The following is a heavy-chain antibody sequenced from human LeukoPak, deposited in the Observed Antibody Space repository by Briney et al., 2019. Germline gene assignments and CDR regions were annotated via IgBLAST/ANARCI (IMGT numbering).Heavy chain of an antibody. D-gene: IGHD3-10*01. Sequence: PGGSLRLSCAASGFTFSSYAMSWVRQAPGKGLEWVSAISGSGDSTYYADSVKGRFTISRDNAKNSLYLQMNSLRAEDTALYHCARDPRWELTGDDAFDIWGQGTMVTVSS. CDR2: ISGSGDST. CDR3: ARDPRWELTGDDAFDI. J-gene: IGHJ3*02. V-gene: IGHV3-23*01. CDR1: GFTFSSYA.